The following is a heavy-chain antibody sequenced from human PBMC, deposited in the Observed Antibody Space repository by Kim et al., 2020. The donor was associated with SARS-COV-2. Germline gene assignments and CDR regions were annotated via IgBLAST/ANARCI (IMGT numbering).Heavy chain of an antibody. CDR1: GGSISSSSYY. CDR3: ARLRYFDWFD. Sequence: SETLSLTCTVSGGSISSSSYYWGWIRQPPGKGLEWIGSIYYSGSTYYNPSLKSRVTISVDTSKNQFSLKLSSVTAADTAVYYCARLRYFDWFDWGQGTLVTVSS. V-gene: IGHV4-39*01. CDR2: IYYSGST. J-gene: IGHJ4*02. D-gene: IGHD3-9*01.